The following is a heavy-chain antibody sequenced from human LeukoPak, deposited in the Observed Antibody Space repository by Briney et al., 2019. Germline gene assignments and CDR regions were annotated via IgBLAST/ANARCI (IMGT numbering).Heavy chain of an antibody. CDR3: ARDRVDYGDYDPYYYYYMDV. V-gene: IGHV4-4*07. D-gene: IGHD4-17*01. J-gene: IGHJ6*03. Sequence: SETLSLTCTVSGGSINSYYWSWIRQPAGKGLEWIGRIYTSGSTNYNPSLKSRVTMSVDTSKNQFSLKLSSVTAADTAVYYCARDRVDYGDYDPYYYYYMDVWGKGTTVTISS. CDR1: GGSINSYY. CDR2: IYTSGST.